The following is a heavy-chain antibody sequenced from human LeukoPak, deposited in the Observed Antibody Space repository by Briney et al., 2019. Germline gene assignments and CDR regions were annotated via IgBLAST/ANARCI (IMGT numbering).Heavy chain of an antibody. CDR3: ARDLQYGTTFDY. V-gene: IGHV3-21*01. CDR2: ISSSSSYI. D-gene: IGHD1-1*01. J-gene: IGHJ4*02. Sequence: GGSLRLSCAAAGFTFSSYSMNWVRQAPGKGLELVSSISSSSSYIYYADSVKGRFTISRDNAKNSLYLQMNSLRAAGTAVSYCARDLQYGTTFDYWGQGTLVTVSS. CDR1: GFTFSSYS.